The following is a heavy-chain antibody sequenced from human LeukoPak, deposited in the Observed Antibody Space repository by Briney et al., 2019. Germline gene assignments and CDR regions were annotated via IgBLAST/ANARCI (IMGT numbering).Heavy chain of an antibody. CDR1: GGTFSSYA. Sequence: ASVKVSCKASGGTFSSYAISWVRQAPGQGLEWMGGIIPIFGTANYAQKFQGRVTITADESTSTAYMELSSLRSEDTAVYYCARWPPLTGPIGYWGQGTLVTVSS. D-gene: IGHD3-9*01. V-gene: IGHV1-69*13. CDR3: ARWPPLTGPIGY. J-gene: IGHJ4*02. CDR2: IIPIFGTA.